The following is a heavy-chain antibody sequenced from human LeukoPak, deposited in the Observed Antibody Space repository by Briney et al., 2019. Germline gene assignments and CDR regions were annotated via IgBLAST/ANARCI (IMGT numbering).Heavy chain of an antibody. CDR3: ARGGGMGHYYYYMDV. Sequence: SETLSLTCTVSGGSIRNYYWSWIRQPPGKGLEWIGYIYYSGSTNYNPSLKSRVTISVDTSKNQFSLKLSSVTAADTAVYYCARGGGMGHYYYYMDVWGKGTTVTISS. CDR2: IYYSGST. D-gene: IGHD5-24*01. CDR1: GGSIRNYY. V-gene: IGHV4-59*01. J-gene: IGHJ6*03.